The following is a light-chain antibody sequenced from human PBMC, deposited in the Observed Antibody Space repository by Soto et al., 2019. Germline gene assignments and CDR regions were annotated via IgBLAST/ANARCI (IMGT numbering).Light chain of an antibody. CDR3: QQYGSSPEWT. Sequence: ERVMTQSPDTLSSSPGERATISCRASQSVPNNYLAWYLQKPGQAPKVLIYAAYNRATGIPDRFSGSGSGTDFTLTIRRLEPEDFAVYYCQQYGSSPEWTFGQGTKVDIK. J-gene: IGKJ1*01. V-gene: IGKV3-20*01. CDR1: QSVPNNY. CDR2: AAY.